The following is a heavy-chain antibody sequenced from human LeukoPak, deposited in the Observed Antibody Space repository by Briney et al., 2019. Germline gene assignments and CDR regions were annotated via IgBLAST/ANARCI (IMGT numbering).Heavy chain of an antibody. V-gene: IGHV1-24*01. CDR3: ATGGKLRYFDWLLYGY. CDR1: GYTLTELS. D-gene: IGHD3-9*01. J-gene: IGHJ4*02. Sequence: ASVKVSCKVSGYTLTELSMHWVRQAPGKGLEWMGGFDPEDGETIYAQKFQGRVTTTEDTSTDTAYMELSSLRSEDTAVYYCATGGKLRYFDWLLYGYWGQGTLVTVSS. CDR2: FDPEDGET.